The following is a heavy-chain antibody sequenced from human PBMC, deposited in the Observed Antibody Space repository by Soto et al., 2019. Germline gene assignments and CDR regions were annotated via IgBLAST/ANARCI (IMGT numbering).Heavy chain of an antibody. CDR2: ISSSSRTT. CDR1: GFSFSTYS. J-gene: IGHJ4*02. D-gene: IGHD1-26*01. CDR3: ASDASGSYRFDY. Sequence: EVQLVESGGGLVQPGGSLRLSCAASGFSFSTYSMNWVRQAPGKGLEWVSYISSSSRTTYYADSVKGRFTISRDNAKNSLDLQMNSLRDEDTAVYYCASDASGSYRFDYWGRGTLVTVSS. V-gene: IGHV3-48*02.